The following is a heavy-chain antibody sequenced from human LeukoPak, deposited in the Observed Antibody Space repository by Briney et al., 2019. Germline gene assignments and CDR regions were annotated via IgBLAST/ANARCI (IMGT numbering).Heavy chain of an antibody. CDR1: GASISSSDHW. J-gene: IGHJ4*02. CDR3: ARQIARSLWAFDS. D-gene: IGHD1-26*01. CDR2: IYHSGSI. Sequence: AETLSLTCSVSGASISSSDHWWAWIRQSPGMGLEWIGSIYHSGSIYYNPFLKSRLTISVETSRNQFSLRLNSLTAAETAVYYCARQIARSLWAFDSWGQGSLVTVTS. V-gene: IGHV4-39*01.